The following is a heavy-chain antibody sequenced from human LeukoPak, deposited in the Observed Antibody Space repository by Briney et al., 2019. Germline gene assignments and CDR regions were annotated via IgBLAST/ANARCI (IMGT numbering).Heavy chain of an antibody. Sequence: GSSVKVSCKASGGTFSSYAITWVRQAPGQGLEWMGGTIPIFGTVNYAQKFQGRVTITADESTSTAYMELSSLTSEDTAVYYCARDQGYTLGSYYYYFDSWGQGTLVSVSS. CDR2: TIPIFGTV. J-gene: IGHJ4*02. CDR1: GGTFSSYA. CDR3: ARDQGYTLGSYYYYFDS. V-gene: IGHV1-69*13. D-gene: IGHD3-10*01.